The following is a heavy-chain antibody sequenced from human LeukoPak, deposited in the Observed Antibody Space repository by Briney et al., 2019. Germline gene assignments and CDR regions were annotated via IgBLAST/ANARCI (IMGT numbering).Heavy chain of an antibody. V-gene: IGHV4-30-4*01. D-gene: IGHD2-15*01. CDR1: GGSISSGDSY. Sequence: SETLSLTCTVSGGSISSGDSYWSWIRQPPGKGLEWIGYIYYSGSTYYNPSLKSRVTISLEASKNQFSLKLSSVTAADTAVYYCARRTPLGYCSGGSCSPSYYFDYWGQGTLVTVSS. J-gene: IGHJ4*02. CDR3: ARRTPLGYCSGGSCSPSYYFDY. CDR2: IYYSGST.